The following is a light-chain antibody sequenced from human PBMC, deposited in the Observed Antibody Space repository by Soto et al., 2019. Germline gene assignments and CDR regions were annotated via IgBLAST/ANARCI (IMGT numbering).Light chain of an antibody. CDR2: GAP. J-gene: IGKJ4*01. CDR1: QRLSRSD. CDR3: QEHGSSPLT. Sequence: LRHYPGSPTGTPGGRSALSCRAMQRLSRSDLAWNQQKTGQAPRLLTYGAPSRATGIPDRFSGRGSGTDFPRTISRLDPEDFAVYCCQEHGSSPLTFG. V-gene: IGKV3-20*01.